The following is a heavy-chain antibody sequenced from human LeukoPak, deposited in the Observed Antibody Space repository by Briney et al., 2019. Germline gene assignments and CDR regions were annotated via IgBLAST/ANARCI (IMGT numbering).Heavy chain of an antibody. J-gene: IGHJ6*03. CDR2: IHYSGST. CDR3: ARGWVVGYYYYYYYMDV. D-gene: IGHD2-15*01. V-gene: IGHV4-39*07. CDR1: GGSISSSSYY. Sequence: PSETLSLTCTVSGGSISSSSYYWGWIRQPPGKGLEWIGSIHYSGSTNYNPSLKSRVTISVDTSKNQFSLKLSSVTAADTAVYYCARGWVVGYYYYYYYMDVWGKGTTVTVSS.